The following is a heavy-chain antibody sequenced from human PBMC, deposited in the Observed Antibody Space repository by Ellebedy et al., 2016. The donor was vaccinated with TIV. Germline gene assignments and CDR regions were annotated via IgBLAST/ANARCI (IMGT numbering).Heavy chain of an antibody. CDR1: GFTFSRYD. V-gene: IGHV3-13*01. CDR3: TRFEIISGGGYGMDV. J-gene: IGHJ6*02. CDR2: IDNAGDT. Sequence: GESLKISXAASGFTFSRYDMHWVRQGTRKGLEWVASIDNAGDTYYPGSVKGRFTISRENAKNSLYLQMNSLRVEDTAVYYCTRFEIISGGGYGMDVWGQGTTVTISS. D-gene: IGHD3-16*01.